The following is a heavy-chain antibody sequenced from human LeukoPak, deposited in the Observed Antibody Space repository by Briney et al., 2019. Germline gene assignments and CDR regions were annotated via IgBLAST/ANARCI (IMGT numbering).Heavy chain of an antibody. V-gene: IGHV3-30*02. Sequence: GGSLRLSCAASGFNFSRNGMHWVRQAPGKGLEWVAFLRFDGTKKFYGDSASGRFTVSRDNSKNTLSLQMDSLRAEDTAVYYCARDFDDVSGNFYYIPDYWGQGILVTVSS. CDR2: LRFDGTKK. CDR3: ARDFDDVSGNFYYIPDY. CDR1: GFNFSRNG. J-gene: IGHJ4*02. D-gene: IGHD3-22*01.